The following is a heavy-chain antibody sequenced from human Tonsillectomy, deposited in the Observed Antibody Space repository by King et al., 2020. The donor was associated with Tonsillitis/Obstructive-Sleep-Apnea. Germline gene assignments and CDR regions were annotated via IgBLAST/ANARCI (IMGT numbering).Heavy chain of an antibody. CDR1: GYSFTNYW. V-gene: IGHV5-51*01. D-gene: IGHD2-15*01. CDR2: IYPDDSDT. Sequence: QLVQSGAEVKKPGESLKISCKGSGYSFTNYWIGWVRQKPGKGLEWMGIIYPDDSDTRYSPSFQGQVTISADKSINTAYLQWSRLKASDSAMYYCARRQGCSGGSCLGRSDFDPWGQGTLVTVSS. J-gene: IGHJ5*02. CDR3: ARRQGCSGGSCLGRSDFDP.